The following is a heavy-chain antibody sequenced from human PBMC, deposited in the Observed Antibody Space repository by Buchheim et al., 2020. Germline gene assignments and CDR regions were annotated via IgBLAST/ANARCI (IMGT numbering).Heavy chain of an antibody. V-gene: IGHV4-34*01. J-gene: IGHJ6*02. CDR2: INHRGST. CDR3: ARVGASTIFGVVIMGYYGMDV. CDR1: GGSFSGYY. D-gene: IGHD3-3*01. Sequence: QVQLQQWGAGLLKPSETLSLTCAVYGGSFSGYYWSWIRQPPGKGLEWIGEINHRGSTNYNPSLKSRVTISVDTSKNQFYLKLSSVTAADTAVYYCARVGASTIFGVVIMGYYGMDVWGQGTT.